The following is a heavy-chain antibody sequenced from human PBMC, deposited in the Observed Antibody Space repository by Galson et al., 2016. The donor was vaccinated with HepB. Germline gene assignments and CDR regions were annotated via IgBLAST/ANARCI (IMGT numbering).Heavy chain of an antibody. Sequence: SLRLSCAASGFTFSNAWMSWVRQAPGKGLEWDGRIKSKSDGGTTDYAAPVKGRFTISRDDSKNTLYLQMNSLKTEDTAVYYCTPSWDGDWFDPWGQGTLVTVSS. V-gene: IGHV3-15*01. CDR1: GFTFSNAW. D-gene: IGHD4-17*01. CDR3: TPSWDGDWFDP. J-gene: IGHJ5*02. CDR2: IKSKSDGGTT.